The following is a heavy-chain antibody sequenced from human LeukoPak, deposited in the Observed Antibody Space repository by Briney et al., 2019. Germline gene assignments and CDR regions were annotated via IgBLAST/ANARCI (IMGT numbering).Heavy chain of an antibody. V-gene: IGHV1-69*13. CDR3: ARSSPSGWDAFDI. CDR1: GGTFSSYA. J-gene: IGHJ3*02. Sequence: ASVKVSCKAAGGTFSSYAISWVRQAPGQGLEWMGGIIPIFGTAKYAQKFQGRVTITADELTRTAYMELSSLRAGDTAVYYCARSSPSGWDAFDIWGQGTMVTVSS. D-gene: IGHD2-15*01. CDR2: IIPIFGTA.